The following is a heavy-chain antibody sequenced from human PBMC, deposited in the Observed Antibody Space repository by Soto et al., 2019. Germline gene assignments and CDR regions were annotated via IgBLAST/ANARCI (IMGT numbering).Heavy chain of an antibody. J-gene: IGHJ5*02. V-gene: IGHV3-23*01. CDR3: GKGSVRNWFDP. CDR2: ISGSAGVA. Sequence: PGGSLRLSCASSGFTFSSYAMTWVRQAPGKGLEWVATISGSAGVAFYADSVRGRFIISRDIFKNTIYLQLSTLRADDMVRHYCGKGSVRNWFDPWGQGTLV. CDR1: GFTFSSYA.